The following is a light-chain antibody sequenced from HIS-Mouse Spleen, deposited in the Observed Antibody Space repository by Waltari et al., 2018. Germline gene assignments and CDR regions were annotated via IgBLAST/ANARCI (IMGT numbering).Light chain of an antibody. CDR2: DVS. CDR3: SSYTSSSTLVV. CDR1: SSDVGCYNY. V-gene: IGLV2-14*03. Sequence: QSALTQPASVSGSPGQSITIPCTGTSSDVGCYNYVSWYQQHPGKAPKLMIYDVSNRPSGVSNRFSGSKSGNTASLTISGLQAEDEADYYCSSYTSSSTLVVFGGGTKLTVL. J-gene: IGLJ2*01.